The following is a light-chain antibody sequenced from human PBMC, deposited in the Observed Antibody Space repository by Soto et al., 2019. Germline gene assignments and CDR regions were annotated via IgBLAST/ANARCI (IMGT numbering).Light chain of an antibody. J-gene: IGLJ1*01. Sequence: QSVLTQPRAVSGSPGQSVTISCTGTSSDVGGYNYVSWYQQYSGKAPKVMIYDVSKRPSGVPDRCSGSKSGNTASLTISGRQAEDEADYYCCSYAASNTFVFGTGTKLTVL. CDR1: SSDVGGYNY. CDR3: CSYAASNTFV. CDR2: DVS. V-gene: IGLV2-11*01.